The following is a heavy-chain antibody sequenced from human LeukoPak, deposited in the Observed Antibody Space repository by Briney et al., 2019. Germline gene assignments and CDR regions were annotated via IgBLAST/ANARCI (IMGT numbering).Heavy chain of an antibody. CDR1: GYTFTSYY. CDR2: INPSGGST. D-gene: IGHD4-11*01. Sequence: GASVKVSCKASGYTFTSYYMHWVRQAPGQGLEWMGIINPSGGSTSYAQKFQGRVTMTRDTSTSTVYMELSSLRSEDTAVYYCARGDGYSNYVMNWFDPWGQETLVTVSS. V-gene: IGHV1-46*01. CDR3: ARGDGYSNYVMNWFDP. J-gene: IGHJ5*02.